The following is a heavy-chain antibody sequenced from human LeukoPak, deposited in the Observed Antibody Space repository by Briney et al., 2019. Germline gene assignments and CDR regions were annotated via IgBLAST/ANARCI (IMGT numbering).Heavy chain of an antibody. CDR2: ISGSGDRT. J-gene: IGHJ5*02. CDR3: AKDRGEHWFDP. D-gene: IGHD1-1*01. CDR1: GFTLSTYW. Sequence: GGSLRLSCVASGFTLSTYWMRWVRQAPGKGLEWVSAISGSGDRTYTADSVKGRFSISRDNSKDTLHLQMNSLRAEDTAIYYCAKDRGEHWFDPWGQGALVTVSS. V-gene: IGHV3-23*01.